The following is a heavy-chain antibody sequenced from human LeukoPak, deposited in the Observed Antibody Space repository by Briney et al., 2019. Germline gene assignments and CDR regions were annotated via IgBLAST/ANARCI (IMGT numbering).Heavy chain of an antibody. CDR2: IYYSGST. CDR3: ARLSGQGAFDI. Sequence: PLETLSLTCTVSGGSISSYYWSWIRQPPGKGLEWIGYIYYSGSTNYNPSLKSRVTISVDTSKNQFSLKLSSVTAADTAVYYCARLSGQGAFDIWGQGTMVTVSS. J-gene: IGHJ3*02. D-gene: IGHD5-12*01. V-gene: IGHV4-59*08. CDR1: GGSISSYY.